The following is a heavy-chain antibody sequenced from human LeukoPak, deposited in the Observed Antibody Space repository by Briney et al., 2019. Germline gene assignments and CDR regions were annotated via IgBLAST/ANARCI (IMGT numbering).Heavy chain of an antibody. CDR2: IRYDGSNK. CDR1: GFTFSSYG. CDR3: AGGGSCYDFWSSLKDCSFDY. J-gene: IGHJ4*02. Sequence: GGSLRLSCAASGFTFSSYGMHWVRQAPGKGLEWVAFIRYDGSNKYYADSVKGRFTISRDNSKNTLYLQMNSLRAEDTAVYYCAGGGSCYDFWSSLKDCSFDYWGQGTLVTVSS. V-gene: IGHV3-30*02. D-gene: IGHD3-3*01.